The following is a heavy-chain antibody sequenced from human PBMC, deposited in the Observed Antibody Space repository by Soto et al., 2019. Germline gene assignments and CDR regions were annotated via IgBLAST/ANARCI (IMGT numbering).Heavy chain of an antibody. CDR1: GGSISSGDYY. D-gene: IGHD3-9*01. J-gene: IGHJ4*02. V-gene: IGHV4-30-4*01. CDR3: AREEYDILTGYYVPFD. CDR2: IYYSGST. Sequence: SETLSLTCAVSGGSISSGDYYWSWIRQPPGKGLEWIGYIYYSGSTYYNPSLKSRVTISVDTSKNQFSLKLSSVTAADTAVYYCAREEYDILTGYYVPFDWGQGTLVTVSS.